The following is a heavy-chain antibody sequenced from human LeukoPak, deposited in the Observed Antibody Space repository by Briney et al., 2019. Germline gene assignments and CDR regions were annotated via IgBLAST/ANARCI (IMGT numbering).Heavy chain of an antibody. D-gene: IGHD2-2*02. V-gene: IGHV4-34*01. J-gene: IGHJ5*02. CDR1: GGSFSGYY. CDR3: ARGLRALRYCSSTSCYTRWFDP. Sequence: KPSETLSLTCAVYGGSFSGYYWSWIRQPPGKGLEWIGEINHSGSTNYNPSLKSRVTISVDTSKNQFSLKLSSVTAADTAVYHCARGLRALRYCSSTSCYTRWFDPWGQGTLVTVSS. CDR2: INHSGST.